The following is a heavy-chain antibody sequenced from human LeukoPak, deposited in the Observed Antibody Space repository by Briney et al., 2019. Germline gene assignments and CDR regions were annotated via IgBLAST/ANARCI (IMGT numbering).Heavy chain of an antibody. Sequence: SSETLSLTCTVSGGSISSSSYYWGWIRQPPGKGLEWIGSIYYSGSTYYNPSLKSRVTISVDTSKNQFSLKLSSVTAADTAVYYCASFGAWATVVTPRDAFDIWGQGTMVTVSS. CDR3: ASFGAWATVVTPRDAFDI. J-gene: IGHJ3*02. CDR1: GGSISSSSYY. CDR2: IYYSGST. V-gene: IGHV4-39*07. D-gene: IGHD4-23*01.